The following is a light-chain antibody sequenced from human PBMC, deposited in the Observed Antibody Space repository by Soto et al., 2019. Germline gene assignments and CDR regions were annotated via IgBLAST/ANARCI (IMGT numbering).Light chain of an antibody. J-gene: IGLJ1*01. CDR1: SSVVGSYNL. CDR2: EGS. V-gene: IGLV2-23*01. Sequence: QSVLTQPASVSGSPGLSITISCTGTSSVVGSYNLVSWYQQHPGKAPKLMIYEGSKRPSGVSNRFSGSKSGNTASLTISGLQAEDEADYYCCSYAGSSTYVFGTGTKVTVL. CDR3: CSYAGSSTYV.